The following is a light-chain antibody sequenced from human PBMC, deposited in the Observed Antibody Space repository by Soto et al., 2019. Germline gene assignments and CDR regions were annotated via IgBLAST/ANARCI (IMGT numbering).Light chain of an antibody. CDR2: DVS. CDR3: RSFTSSRTVV. CDR1: SSDVGGYNY. J-gene: IGLJ3*02. V-gene: IGLV2-14*01. Sequence: QSALTQPASVSGSPGQSITISCTGTSSDVGGYNYVSWYQQHPGKAPKLMIYDVSNRPSGVSNRFSGSKSGNTASLTISGSEAEEEGDCYCRSFTSSRTVVFGGGTKVTVL.